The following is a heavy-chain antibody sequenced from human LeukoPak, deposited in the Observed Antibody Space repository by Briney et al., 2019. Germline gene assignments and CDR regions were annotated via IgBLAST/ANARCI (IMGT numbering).Heavy chain of an antibody. V-gene: IGHV3-48*01. CDR1: GFTFSSYS. CDR2: ISSSSSTI. CDR3: AREMGSFIWDY. D-gene: IGHD3-10*01. Sequence: GGSLRLSCAASGFTFSSYSMNWVRQAPGKGLEWVSYISSSSSTIYYADSVKGRFTISRDNAKNSLYLQMNSLRAEDTAVYYCAREMGSFIWDYWGQGTLVTVSS. J-gene: IGHJ4*02.